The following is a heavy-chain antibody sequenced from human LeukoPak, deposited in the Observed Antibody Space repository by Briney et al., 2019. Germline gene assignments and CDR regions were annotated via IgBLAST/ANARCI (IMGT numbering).Heavy chain of an antibody. V-gene: IGHV4-34*01. CDR3: ARVFCSGASCSYYFDS. Sequence: SETLSLTCAVYGGSFSDYYWSWIRQPPGKGLEWIGEVNHSGSTNYNPSLKSRVTISVDTSKNQFSLKLTSVTAADTAVYFCARVFCSGASCSYYFDSWGLGNLVTVSS. D-gene: IGHD2-15*01. CDR1: GGSFSDYY. J-gene: IGHJ4*02. CDR2: VNHSGST.